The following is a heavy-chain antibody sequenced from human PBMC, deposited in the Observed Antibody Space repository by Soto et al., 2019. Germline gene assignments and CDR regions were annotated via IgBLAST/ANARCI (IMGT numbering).Heavy chain of an antibody. J-gene: IGHJ5*02. D-gene: IGHD3-22*01. CDR1: GVTFSNYA. CDR3: ARTPTYHYDSSGYYDL. CDR2: ISYDGGNK. Sequence: PGGSLRLSCAVSGVTFSNYAMHWVGQAPGKGLEWVGVISYDGGNKYYASSVKGRFTISRDNSKNTVYVQMNSLRAEDTAVYYCARTPTYHYDSSGYYDLWGQGTLVTVSS. V-gene: IGHV3-30-3*01.